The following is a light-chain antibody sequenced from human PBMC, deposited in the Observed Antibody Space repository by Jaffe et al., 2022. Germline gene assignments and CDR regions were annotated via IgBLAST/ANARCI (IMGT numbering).Light chain of an antibody. V-gene: IGKV2-29*02. J-gene: IGKJ1*01. CDR2: DVS. Sequence: DITMTQTPLSLSVTPGQPASISCKSSQSLLHSDGKTYLYWYLQKSGQSPQLLIYDVSLRFSGVPDRFSGSGSGTDFTLKISRVEAEDVGVYYCMEGVKRTFGQGTKVEIK. CDR3: MEGVKRT. CDR1: QSLLHSDGKTY.